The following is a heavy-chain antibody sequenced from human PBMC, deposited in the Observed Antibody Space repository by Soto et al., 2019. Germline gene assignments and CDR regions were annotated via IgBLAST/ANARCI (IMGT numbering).Heavy chain of an antibody. Sequence: QLQLQESGSGLVKPSQTLSLTCAVSGGSISSGGYSWSWIRQPPGKGLEWIGYIYHSGSTYYNPSLKSRVTISVDRSKNQFSLKLSSVTAADTAVYYCASCSNYDFWSGYYTGYFDYWGQGTLVIVSS. CDR1: GGSISSGGYS. D-gene: IGHD3-3*01. CDR3: ASCSNYDFWSGYYTGYFDY. J-gene: IGHJ4*02. V-gene: IGHV4-30-2*01. CDR2: IYHSGST.